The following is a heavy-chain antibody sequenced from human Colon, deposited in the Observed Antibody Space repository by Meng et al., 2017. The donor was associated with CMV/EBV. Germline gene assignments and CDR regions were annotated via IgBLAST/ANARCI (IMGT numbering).Heavy chain of an antibody. J-gene: IGHJ4*02. V-gene: IGHV3-21*04. Sequence: GGPLRLSCAGSGFTFSNYSMSWVRQAPGKGLEWVSSIDPGSSYTYYADSVRGRFTISRDNAKNSLYLHMNSLRVEDTAIYYCARTLVVAPASTPYYFDYWGQGTLVTVSS. D-gene: IGHD2-2*01. CDR1: GFTFSNYS. CDR2: IDPGSSYT. CDR3: ARTLVVAPASTPYYFDY.